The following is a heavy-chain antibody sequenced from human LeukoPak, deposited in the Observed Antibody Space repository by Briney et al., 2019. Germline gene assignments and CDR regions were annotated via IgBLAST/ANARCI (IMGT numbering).Heavy chain of an antibody. J-gene: IGHJ6*02. V-gene: IGHV4-59*01. CDR2: IYGSGTT. CDR1: GGSISTYY. D-gene: IGHD2-21*02. CDR3: ATWVTSGYYALDV. Sequence: KPSETLSLTCTVSGGSISTYYWNWIRQPPGKGLEWIGYIYGSGTTNYNPSVKSRVTISVDTSKTQFSLKLSSVTTADTAVYYCATWVTSGYYALDVWGQGTTVIVSS.